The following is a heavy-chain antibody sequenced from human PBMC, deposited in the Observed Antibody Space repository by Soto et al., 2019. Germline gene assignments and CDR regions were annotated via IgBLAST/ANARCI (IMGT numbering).Heavy chain of an antibody. J-gene: IGHJ3*02. CDR2: INPATGAA. D-gene: IGHD3-3*01. CDR1: GYPVTAYY. CDR3: ARGGGVGVAGSAAFDM. V-gene: IGHV1-2*02. Sequence: QLHLVQSGAVVKKPGASVTVSCSASGYPVTAYYMHWVRQAPGRGLEWMGGINPATGAAKYTQTFQGRGTMTRDTSTSTVFNALSGLTSEDTAGFFWARGGGVGVAGSAAFDMWGQGTLVTVSS.